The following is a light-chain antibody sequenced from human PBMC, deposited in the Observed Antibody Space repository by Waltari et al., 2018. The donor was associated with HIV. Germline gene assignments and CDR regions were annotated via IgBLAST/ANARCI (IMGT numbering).Light chain of an antibody. CDR3: VSYTEKDTFLL. CDR2: DVT. CDR1: SNDIGTYNF. V-gene: IGLV2-8*01. Sequence: QSALTQPPSASGSPGQSVAISCTGSSNDIGTYNFVSWYQHHPGKAPKLIIYDVTRRPPGIPGRFSGTKSGYTASLTVSDLQVEDEADYYCVSYTEKDTFLLFGGGTKLAV. J-gene: IGLJ2*01.